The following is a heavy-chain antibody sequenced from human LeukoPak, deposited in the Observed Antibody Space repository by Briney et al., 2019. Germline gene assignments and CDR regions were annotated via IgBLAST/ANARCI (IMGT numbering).Heavy chain of an antibody. CDR2: ISGSGGST. J-gene: IGHJ4*02. D-gene: IGHD5-12*01. CDR1: GFTFSSYA. CDR3: AKDSTSISGYDSRFDY. Sequence: GGSLRLSCAASGFTFSSYAMSWVRQAPGKGLEWVSAISGSGGSTYYADSVKGRFTISRDNSKNTLYLQMNSLRAEDTAVYYCAKDSTSISGYDSRFDYWGQGTLVTVSS. V-gene: IGHV3-23*01.